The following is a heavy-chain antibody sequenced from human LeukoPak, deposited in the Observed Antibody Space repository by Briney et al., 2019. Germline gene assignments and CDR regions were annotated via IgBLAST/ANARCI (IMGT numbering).Heavy chain of an antibody. V-gene: IGHV1-69*04. CDR2: IIPTLGIA. CDR3: ARARGFGDSSGYYVDAFDI. Sequence: GASVKVSCKASGGTFSSYAISWVRQAPGQGLEWMGRIIPTLGIANYAQKFQGRVTITADKSTSTAYMELGSLRSEDTAVYYCARARGFGDSSGYYVDAFDIWGQGTMVTVSS. J-gene: IGHJ3*02. CDR1: GGTFSSYA. D-gene: IGHD3-22*01.